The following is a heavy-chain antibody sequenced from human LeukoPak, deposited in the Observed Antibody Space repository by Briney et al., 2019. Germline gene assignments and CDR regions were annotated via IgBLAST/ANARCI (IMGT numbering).Heavy chain of an antibody. V-gene: IGHV3-74*01. Sequence: PGGSLRISCAVSGISVSSYAVHWVRQAPGKGLVWVSRINSDGSSTTYADSVKGRFTISRDNAKNTLYLQMNSLRAEDTAVYYCARVAARAYYYYYDMDLWGQGTTVTVSS. J-gene: IGHJ6*02. CDR3: ARVAARAYYYYYDMDL. D-gene: IGHD6-6*01. CDR2: INSDGSST. CDR1: GISVSSYA.